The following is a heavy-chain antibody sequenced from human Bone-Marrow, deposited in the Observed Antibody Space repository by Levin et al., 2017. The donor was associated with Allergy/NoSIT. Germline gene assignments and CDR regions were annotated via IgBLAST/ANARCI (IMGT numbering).Heavy chain of an antibody. CDR2: ISYDGSNK. V-gene: IGHV3-30*18. Sequence: GESLKISCAASGFTFSSYGMHWVRQAPGKGLEWVALISYDGSNKYYADSVQGRFTISRDNSNNTLYLQMNSLGAEDTAVYHCAKGYGRSSTWGVGNYFDFWGQGTLVTVSS. D-gene: IGHD6-6*01. CDR3: AKGYGRSSTWGVGNYFDF. CDR1: GFTFSSYG. J-gene: IGHJ4*02.